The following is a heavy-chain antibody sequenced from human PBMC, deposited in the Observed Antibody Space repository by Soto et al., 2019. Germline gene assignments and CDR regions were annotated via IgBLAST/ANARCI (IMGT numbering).Heavy chain of an antibody. D-gene: IGHD3-22*01. Sequence: TLSLTCTVPGDSISSNYWSWIRQPPGNGLERIGYIYYSWNPTYNPSFKSRVTMSVDRSKNQFSLRLSSLTAADTAVYYCARGVNYYDSSGSSWFEPWGQGALVTVSS. V-gene: IGHV4-59*08. CDR1: GDSISSNY. CDR3: ARGVNYYDSSGSSWFEP. CDR2: IYYSWNP. J-gene: IGHJ5*02.